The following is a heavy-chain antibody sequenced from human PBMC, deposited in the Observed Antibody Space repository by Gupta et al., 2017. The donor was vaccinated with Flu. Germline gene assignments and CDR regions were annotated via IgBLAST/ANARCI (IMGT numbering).Heavy chain of an antibody. D-gene: IGHD6-6*01. CDR1: GGSFSGYY. J-gene: IGHJ4*02. Sequence: QVQLQQWGAGLLKPSETLSLTCAVYGGSFSGYYWSWIRQPPGKGLEWIGEINHSGSTNYNPSLKSRVTISVDTSKNQFSLKLSSVTAADTAVYYCARGRTVAARPRSFDYWGQGTLVTVSS. CDR2: INHSGST. V-gene: IGHV4-34*01. CDR3: ARGRTVAARPRSFDY.